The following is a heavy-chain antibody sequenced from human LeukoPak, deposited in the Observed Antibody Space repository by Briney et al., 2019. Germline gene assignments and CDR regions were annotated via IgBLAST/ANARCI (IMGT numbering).Heavy chain of an antibody. Sequence: ASVKVSCKASGYTFTSYGISWVRQAPGQGLEWMGWISAYNGNTNYAQKLQGRVTMTTDTSTSTAYMELRSLRSDDTAVYYCAREMGGYDFGIFSNWFDPWGQGTLVTVSS. J-gene: IGHJ5*02. CDR2: ISAYNGNT. V-gene: IGHV1-18*01. CDR3: AREMGGYDFGIFSNWFDP. D-gene: IGHD5-12*01. CDR1: GYTFTSYG.